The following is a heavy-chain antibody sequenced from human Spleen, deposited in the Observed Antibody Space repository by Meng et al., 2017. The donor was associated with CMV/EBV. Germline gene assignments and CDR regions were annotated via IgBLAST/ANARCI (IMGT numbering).Heavy chain of an antibody. CDR3: ARGGAAPYGGGFDS. J-gene: IGHJ5*01. CDR1: GYSTTTHS. V-gene: IGHV1-3*01. Sequence: KAAGYSTTTHSVHWVRQAPGQRLEWMGWINGDNGNTEYLQSFQGRVTITRDTSASTVYMELSSLENEDTAVYYCARGGAAPYGGGFDSWGQGTLVTVSS. CDR2: INGDNGNT. D-gene: IGHD6-13*01.